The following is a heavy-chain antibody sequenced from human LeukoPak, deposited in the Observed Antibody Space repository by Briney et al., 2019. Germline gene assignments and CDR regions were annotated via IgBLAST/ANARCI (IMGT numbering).Heavy chain of an antibody. D-gene: IGHD3-22*01. V-gene: IGHV4-4*07. Sequence: SETLSLTCTVSGGSIINYYGSWIRQPAGRGLEGVGRIYVTGSTSYNPSLQSRLSMSVDTSNNPFSLRLTSVTAAHTAVYYCARLKYYDSTGYSPGYYMAVWGKGITVTVSS. J-gene: IGHJ6*03. CDR3: ARLKYYDSTGYSPGYYMAV. CDR1: GGSIINYY. CDR2: IYVTGST.